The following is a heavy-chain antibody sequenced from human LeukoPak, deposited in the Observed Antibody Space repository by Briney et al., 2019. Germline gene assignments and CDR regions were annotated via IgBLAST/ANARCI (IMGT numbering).Heavy chain of an antibody. V-gene: IGHV3-7*01. J-gene: IGHJ4*02. CDR2: IKQDGSMK. D-gene: IGHD6-6*01. CDR3: AMIEQVVSNVEGGY. Sequence: GGSLRLSCAASGFTFSSYSMNWVRQAPGKGLEWVANIKQDGSMKGYVDSVKGRFTISRDNAKNSLYLQMNSLRADDTAVYFCAMIEQVVSNVEGGYWGQGTLVTVSS. CDR1: GFTFSSYS.